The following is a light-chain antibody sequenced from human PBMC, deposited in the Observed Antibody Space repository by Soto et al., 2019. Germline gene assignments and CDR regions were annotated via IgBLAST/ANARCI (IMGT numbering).Light chain of an antibody. J-gene: IGKJ4*01. CDR2: DTS. CDR1: RGIGST. V-gene: IGKV3-15*01. Sequence: EVVITQSPATLSVSPEKRATLSCMASRGIGSTLAWYHPKPCQPPRLLISDTSTRAPGAPARFIGRPSRTQFPLTTPSLQSEDFAVYSCQHYVNWPLTLGGGTTL. CDR3: QHYVNWPLT.